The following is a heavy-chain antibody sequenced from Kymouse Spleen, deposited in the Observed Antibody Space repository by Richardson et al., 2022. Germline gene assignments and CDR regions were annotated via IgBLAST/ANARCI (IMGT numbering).Heavy chain of an antibody. Sequence: EVQLVESGGGLVKPGGSLRLSCAASGFTFSSYSMNWVRQAPGKGLEWVSSISSSSSYIYYADSVKGRFTISRDNAKNSLYLQMNSLRAEDTAVYYCARDRLTGTTSYYYYYYGMDVWGQGTTVTVSS. CDR3: ARDRLTGTTSYYYYYYGMDV. D-gene: IGHD1-7*01. J-gene: IGHJ6*02. CDR1: GFTFSSYS. V-gene: IGHV3-21*03. CDR2: ISSSSSYI.